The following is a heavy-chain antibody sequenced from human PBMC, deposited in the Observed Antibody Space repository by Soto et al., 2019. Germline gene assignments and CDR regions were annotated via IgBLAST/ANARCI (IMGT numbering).Heavy chain of an antibody. J-gene: IGHJ5*02. D-gene: IGHD3-16*01. CDR2: IYYSGST. Sequence: PSDTLSLTCTVSGGSISIYYWSWIRQPPGKGLEWIGYIYYSGSTNYNPSLKSRVTISVDTSKNQFSLKLSSVTAADTAVYYCARRAAPPFGILPFNWFDPWGQGTLVTVPQ. V-gene: IGHV4-59*08. CDR1: GGSISIYY. CDR3: ARRAAPPFGILPFNWFDP.